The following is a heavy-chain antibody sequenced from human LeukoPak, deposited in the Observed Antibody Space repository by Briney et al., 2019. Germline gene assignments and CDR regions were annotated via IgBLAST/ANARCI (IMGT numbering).Heavy chain of an antibody. Sequence: GASVKVSCKVSGYTLTGLSMHWVRQAPGKGLEWMGGFDSEDGETIYAQKFQGRVTMTEDTSTDTAYMELSSLRSEDTAVYHCATVKRALYYYYGMDVWGQGTTVTVSS. J-gene: IGHJ6*02. CDR1: GYTLTGLS. CDR3: ATVKRALYYYYGMDV. V-gene: IGHV1-24*01. CDR2: FDSEDGET.